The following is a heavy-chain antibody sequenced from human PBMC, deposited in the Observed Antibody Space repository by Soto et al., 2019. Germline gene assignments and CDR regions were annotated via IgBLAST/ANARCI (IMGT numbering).Heavy chain of an antibody. J-gene: IGHJ1*01. V-gene: IGHV3-48*03. CDR1: GFTFSSYE. CDR3: ARAWESEIFFQH. CDR2: ISSSGSTI. Sequence: GGSLRLSCAASGFTFSSYEMNWVRQAPGKGLEWVSYISSSGSTIYYADSVKGRFTISRDNAKNSLYLQMNSLRAEDTAVYYCARAWESEIFFQHWGQGTLVTVSS. D-gene: IGHD1-26*01.